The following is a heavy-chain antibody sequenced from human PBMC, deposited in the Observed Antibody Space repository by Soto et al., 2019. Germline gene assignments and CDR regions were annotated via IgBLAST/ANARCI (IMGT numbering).Heavy chain of an antibody. Sequence: QVQLQESGPGLVKPSETLSLTCTVSGVSISSDYWTWIRQSPGKGLEWIAYTSHTGTTDYNPSLKIRVTISLYTSKNHFSLKLSSVTAADTAVYYCARGPPWMDACDIWGQGTKVTVSP. CDR1: GVSISSDY. V-gene: IGHV4-59*01. CDR2: TSHTGTT. J-gene: IGHJ3*02. CDR3: ARGPPWMDACDI. D-gene: IGHD5-12*01.